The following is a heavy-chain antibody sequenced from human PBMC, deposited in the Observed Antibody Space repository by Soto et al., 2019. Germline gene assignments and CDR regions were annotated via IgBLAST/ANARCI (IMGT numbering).Heavy chain of an antibody. Sequence: QVQLVQSGTEVKEPGASVKVSCKASGYTFANSAMHWVRQAPGQRLEWMGWINAANGNTKYSQRFQGRLTISRDTSAITAVMELSGLRYEDTAVYYCARDNNWADYWGQGTLVTVSS. J-gene: IGHJ4*02. CDR3: ARDNNWADY. CDR1: GYTFANSA. V-gene: IGHV1-3*01. CDR2: INAANGNT. D-gene: IGHD1-1*01.